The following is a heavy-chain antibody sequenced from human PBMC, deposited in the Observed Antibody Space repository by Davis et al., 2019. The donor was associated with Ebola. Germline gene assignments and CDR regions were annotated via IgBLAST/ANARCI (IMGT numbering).Heavy chain of an antibody. V-gene: IGHV4-39*01. CDR3: GRHASRAGPYYGLDV. Sequence: SETLSLTCTVSGGSISSSSYYWTWLRQSPEQGLVWIGNIYYSGSSYYNPSLKSRLTMSVDRAKDQFSLQLTSVTAADTAKYYCGRHASRAGPYYGLDVWGQGTTVTVSS. J-gene: IGHJ6*02. CDR2: IYYSGSS. CDR1: GGSISSSSYY.